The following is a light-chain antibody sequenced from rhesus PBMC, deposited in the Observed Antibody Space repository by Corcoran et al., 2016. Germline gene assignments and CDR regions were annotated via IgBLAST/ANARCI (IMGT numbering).Light chain of an antibody. V-gene: IGKV1-46*01. Sequence: DIQMTQSPSSLSASVGDTVTITCRASQSFSSSVAWYQQKPGKAPKLLIYSASTLQSGVPSRFSGSKSGTDFTLTISSLQPDDIASYYCPQYYSYPYSFGQGTKVEIK. CDR2: SAS. J-gene: IGKJ2*01. CDR1: QSFSSS. CDR3: PQYYSYPYS.